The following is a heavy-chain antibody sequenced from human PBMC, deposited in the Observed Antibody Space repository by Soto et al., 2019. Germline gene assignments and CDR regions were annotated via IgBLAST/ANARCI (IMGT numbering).Heavy chain of an antibody. CDR1: GFTFSSYS. J-gene: IGHJ6*02. Sequence: GGSLRLSCAASGFTFSSYSMNWVRQAPGKGLEWVSYISSSSSTIYYADSVKGRFTISRDNAKNSLYLQMNSLRDEDTAVYYCARVLLWFGELLSTNYGMDVWGQGTTVTVSS. D-gene: IGHD3-10*01. CDR3: ARVLLWFGELLSTNYGMDV. V-gene: IGHV3-48*02. CDR2: ISSSSSTI.